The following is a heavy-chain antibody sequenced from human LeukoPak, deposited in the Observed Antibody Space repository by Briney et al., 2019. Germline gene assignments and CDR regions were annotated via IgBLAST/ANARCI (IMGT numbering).Heavy chain of an antibody. D-gene: IGHD2-2*01. CDR1: GGSISRTSYF. V-gene: IGHV4-39*07. J-gene: IGHJ5*02. Sequence: SETLSLTCIVSGGSISRTSYFWGRIRQPLGKGLEWIGSIYDRGSTYYNPSLKTRVTISLETSKSHFSLKLTSVTAADTAMYYCARRFCTSTTCYVGFDPWGQGILVTVSS. CDR2: IYDRGST. CDR3: ARRFCTSTTCYVGFDP.